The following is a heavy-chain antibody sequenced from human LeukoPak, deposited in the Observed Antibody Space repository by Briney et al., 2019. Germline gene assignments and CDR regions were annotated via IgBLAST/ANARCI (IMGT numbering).Heavy chain of an antibody. Sequence: PGGSLRLSCVASGFTFITYALTRVRQAPGKGLEWVSTITSSGDKTYDADSVKGRFTISRDNPKNTLYLQMNSLRAEDTAVYYCAKEDVGGYCSSTSCYFDYWGQGTLVTVSS. CDR3: AKEDVGGYCSSTSCYFDY. CDR2: ITSSGDKT. V-gene: IGHV3-23*01. D-gene: IGHD2-2*01. J-gene: IGHJ4*02. CDR1: GFTFITYA.